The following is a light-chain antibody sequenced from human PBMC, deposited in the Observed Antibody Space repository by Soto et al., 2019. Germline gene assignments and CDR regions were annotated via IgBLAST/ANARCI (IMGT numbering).Light chain of an antibody. CDR1: QDISNY. V-gene: IGKV1-33*01. CDR3: QQYDNL. J-gene: IGKJ5*01. CDR2: DAS. Sequence: DIQMTQSPSSLSASVGDRVTITCQASQDISNYLNWYQQKPGKXPKLLIYDASNLETGVPSRFSGSGSGTDFTFTISSLQPEDIATYYCQQYDNLFGQGTRLEIK.